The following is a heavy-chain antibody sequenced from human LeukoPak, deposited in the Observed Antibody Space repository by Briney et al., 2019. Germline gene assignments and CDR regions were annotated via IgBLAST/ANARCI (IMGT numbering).Heavy chain of an antibody. CDR1: GFTFSSYA. V-gene: IGHV3-23*01. J-gene: IGHJ3*02. CDR2: ISGSGGST. D-gene: IGHD2-21*02. CDR3: ARDSNFVVVTAMGMDAFDI. Sequence: PGGSLRLSCAASGFTFSSYAMSWVRQAPGKGLEWVSAISGSGGSTYYADSVKGRFTISRDNAKNSLYLQMNSLRAEDTAVYYCARDSNFVVVTAMGMDAFDIWGQGTMVTVSS.